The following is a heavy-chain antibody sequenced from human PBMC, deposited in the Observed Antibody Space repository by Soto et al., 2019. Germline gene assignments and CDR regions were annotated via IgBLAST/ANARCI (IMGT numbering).Heavy chain of an antibody. CDR2: IIPIFGTA. CDR1: GGTFSSYA. D-gene: IGHD3-16*01. Sequence: QVQLVQSGAEVKKPGSSVKVSCKASGGTFSSYAISWVRQAPGQGLEWMGGIIPIFGTADYAQKCQGRVTITADESTSTAYMDLSSLRSEYTAVYYCARHLGGNHSYYGMDVWGQGTTVTVSS. V-gene: IGHV1-69*12. J-gene: IGHJ6*02. CDR3: ARHLGGNHSYYGMDV.